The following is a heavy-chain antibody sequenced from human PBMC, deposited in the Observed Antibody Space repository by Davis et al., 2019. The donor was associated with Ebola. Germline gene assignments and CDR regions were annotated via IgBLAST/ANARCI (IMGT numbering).Heavy chain of an antibody. J-gene: IGHJ5*02. V-gene: IGHV1-69*13. D-gene: IGHD3-10*01. Sequence: SVKVSCKASGGTSSSYAISWVRQAPGQGLEWMGGIIPIAGTGNYAQRFQGRVTLTADESTSTVFMELNSLRTEDTAVYYCARDWPGCMDRRGPANSPSSDAWGQGTLVTVSS. CDR1: GGTSSSYA. CDR3: ARDWPGCMDRRGPANSPSSDA. CDR2: IIPIAGTG.